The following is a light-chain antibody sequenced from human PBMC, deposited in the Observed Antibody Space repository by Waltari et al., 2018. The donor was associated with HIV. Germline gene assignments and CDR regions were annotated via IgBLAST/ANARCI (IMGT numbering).Light chain of an antibody. V-gene: IGLV2-14*01. J-gene: IGLJ3*02. CDR1: SSDVGDYNY. CDR3: SSYTSSSTTWV. Sequence: QSALTQPASVSGSPGQSIPISCTGTSSDVGDYNYVSWYQQHPGKAPKLMIYDVSNRPSGVSNRFSGSKSGNTASLTISGLQAEDEADYYCSSYTSSSTTWVFGGGTKLTVL. CDR2: DVS.